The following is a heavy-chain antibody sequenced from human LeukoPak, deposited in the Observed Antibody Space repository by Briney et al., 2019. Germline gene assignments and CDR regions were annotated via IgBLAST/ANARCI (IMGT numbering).Heavy chain of an antibody. CDR2: ISYDGSNK. J-gene: IGHJ4*02. D-gene: IGHD5-18*01. V-gene: IGHV3-30*04. CDR3: ARVAGYSYGFDY. Sequence: PGGSLRLSCAASGFTFSSYAMHWVRQAPGKGLEWVAVISYDGSNKYYADSVKGRFTISRDNSKNTLYLQMNSLRAEDTAVYYCARVAGYSYGFDYWGQGTLVTVSS. CDR1: GFTFSSYA.